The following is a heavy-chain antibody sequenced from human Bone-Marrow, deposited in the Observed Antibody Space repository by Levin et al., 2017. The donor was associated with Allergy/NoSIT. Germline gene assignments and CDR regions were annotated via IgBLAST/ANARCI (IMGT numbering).Heavy chain of an antibody. V-gene: IGHV1-46*01. CDR1: GYTLTSYY. CDR3: ARAWGGNCDDSYCYAGLADF. D-gene: IGHD2-2*01. Sequence: GESLKISCKASGYTLTSYYIHWVRQAPGQGLEWMGVINPSGGSTGYAQKFQGRVSVTRDTSTSTVYMELSGLRSDDTAVYYCARAWGGNCDDSYCYAGLADFWGQGTLVTVSS. J-gene: IGHJ4*02. CDR2: INPSGGST.